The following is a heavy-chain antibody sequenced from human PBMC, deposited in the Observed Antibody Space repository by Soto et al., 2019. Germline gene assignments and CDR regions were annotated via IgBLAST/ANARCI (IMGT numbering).Heavy chain of an antibody. CDR2: IFYSGST. D-gene: IGHD2-21*02. V-gene: IGHV4-59*02. J-gene: IGHJ4*02. Sequence: PSETLSLTCTVSGGSVNSYYWSWIRQPPGKGLEWIGYIFYSGSTKSNPSLKSRVTMSVDRSKNQFSLRLTSVTAADTSVYYCARVFPSYCGGDCSYFDSWGQGTLVTVSS. CDR1: GGSVNSYY. CDR3: ARVFPSYCGGDCSYFDS.